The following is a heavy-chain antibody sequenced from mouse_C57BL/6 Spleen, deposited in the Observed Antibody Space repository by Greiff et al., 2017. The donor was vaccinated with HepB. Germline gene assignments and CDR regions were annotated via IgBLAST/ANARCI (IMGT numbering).Heavy chain of an antibody. Sequence: QVQLQQSGAELVRPGASVTLSCKASGYTFTDYEMHWVKQTPVHGLEWIGAIDPETGGTAYNQKFKGKAILTADKSSSTAYMELSSLTSEDSAVYYCTRSGGNYGPFAYWGQGTLVTVSA. J-gene: IGHJ3*01. CDR2: IDPETGGT. CDR3: TRSGGNYGPFAY. V-gene: IGHV1-15*01. D-gene: IGHD2-1*01. CDR1: GYTFTDYE.